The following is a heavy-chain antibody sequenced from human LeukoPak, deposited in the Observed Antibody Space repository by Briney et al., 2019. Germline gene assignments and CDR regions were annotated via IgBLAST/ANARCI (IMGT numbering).Heavy chain of an antibody. CDR1: GDSLSTYS. Sequence: SETLSLTCTVSGDSLSTYSWSWLRQPPGKGLEYIGYIYYSGSTNYNPSLKSRVTMSVDTSKNQFSLKLNSVTAADTAVYYRVGEKNYWGTPYWGQGTLVTVSS. CDR2: IYYSGST. D-gene: IGHD1-7*01. V-gene: IGHV4-59*08. CDR3: VGEKNYWGTPY. J-gene: IGHJ4*02.